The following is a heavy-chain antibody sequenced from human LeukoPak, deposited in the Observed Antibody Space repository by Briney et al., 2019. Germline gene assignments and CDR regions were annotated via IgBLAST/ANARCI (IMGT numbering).Heavy chain of an antibody. CDR1: GFTFSSYA. CDR2: ISGSGGST. CDR3: ARGRAYSNYVSDY. J-gene: IGHJ4*02. D-gene: IGHD4-11*01. V-gene: IGHV3-23*01. Sequence: GGSLRLSCAASGFTFSSYAMSWVRQAPGKGLEWVSAISGSGGSTYYADSVKGRFTISRDNAKNSLYLQMNSLRAEDTAVYYCARGRAYSNYVSDYWGQGILVTVSS.